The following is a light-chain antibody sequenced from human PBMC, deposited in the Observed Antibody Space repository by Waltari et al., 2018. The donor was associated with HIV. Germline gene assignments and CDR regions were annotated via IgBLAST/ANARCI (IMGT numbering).Light chain of an antibody. V-gene: IGLV4-69*01. Sequence: QVVLTQSPSASAPLRTSVNLTCPLNSGHSSYAIACHQQQPAKGPRYLMKLNSDGSHSKGDGIPDRFSGSSSGSKRYLSISSLQSEDEADYYCQTWGTGGVFGGGTKLTVL. CDR3: QTWGTGGV. J-gene: IGLJ3*02. CDR2: LNSDGSH. CDR1: SGHSSYA.